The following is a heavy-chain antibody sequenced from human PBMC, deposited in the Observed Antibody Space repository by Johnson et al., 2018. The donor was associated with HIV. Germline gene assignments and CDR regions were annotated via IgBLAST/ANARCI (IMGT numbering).Heavy chain of an antibody. Sequence: MLLVESGGRVVRPGESLRLSCAASGFTFDDYGMSWVRQAPGKGLEWVSGIHWNGGSTGYADSVMGRFTISRDKAKNSLYLQMNSLRAEDTAVYYCTTGTGYYYGSGSYSHAFDIWGQGTMVTVSS. D-gene: IGHD3-10*01. CDR2: IHWNGGST. J-gene: IGHJ3*02. CDR1: GFTFDDYG. V-gene: IGHV3-20*04. CDR3: TTGTGYYYGSGSYSHAFDI.